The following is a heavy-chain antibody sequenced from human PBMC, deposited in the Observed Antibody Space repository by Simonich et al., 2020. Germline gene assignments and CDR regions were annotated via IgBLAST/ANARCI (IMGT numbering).Heavy chain of an antibody. J-gene: IGHJ4*02. CDR2: IVCTESNQ. D-gene: IGHD6-19*01. CDR3: ARPLPGIAVTGTPRDFDY. V-gene: IGHV3-33*01. CDR1: GFTCSSYG. Sequence: QVQLGESGGGVVQPGRYLRLSCAASGFTCSSYGMHWVRQATGKGLDCVAVIVCTESNQHYADSFKVRFTLSRDNSKNTLYLQMTSLRAEDTAVYSCARPLPGIAVTGTPRDFDYWGQGTLVTVSS.